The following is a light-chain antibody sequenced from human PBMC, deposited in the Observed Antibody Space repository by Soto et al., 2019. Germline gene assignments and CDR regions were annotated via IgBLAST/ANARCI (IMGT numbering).Light chain of an antibody. J-gene: IGLJ2*01. Sequence: QAVVTRPPSVSGAPGQRATISCTGNSSNIGAGFDVHWYQQLPGTAPKLLIYDNSNRPSGVPDRFSGSKSGTSASLAITGLQAEDGTDYYCQSYDSRLSAVVFGGGTQLTVL. CDR1: SSNIGAGFD. CDR2: DNS. V-gene: IGLV1-40*01. CDR3: QSYDSRLSAVV.